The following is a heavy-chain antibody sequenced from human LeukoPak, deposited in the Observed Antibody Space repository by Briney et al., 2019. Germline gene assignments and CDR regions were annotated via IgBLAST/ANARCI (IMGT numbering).Heavy chain of an antibody. CDR1: GFTFSSYA. V-gene: IGHV3-30*07. CDR3: ARAQPDSSGYIDY. D-gene: IGHD3-22*01. J-gene: IGHJ4*01. CDR2: ISYNGSNK. Sequence: PGGSLRLSCAASGFTFSSYAMHWVCQAPGKGLELVAVISYNGSNKYYADSVKGRFTISRDNAKNSLYLQMNSLRAEDTAVYYCARAQPDSSGYIDYWGQGALVTVSS.